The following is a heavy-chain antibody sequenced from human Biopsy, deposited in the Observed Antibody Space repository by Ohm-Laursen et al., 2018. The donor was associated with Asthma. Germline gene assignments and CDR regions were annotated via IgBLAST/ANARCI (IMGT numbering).Heavy chain of an antibody. CDR2: LSYNGNNK. D-gene: IGHD6-6*01. V-gene: IGHV3-30*03. J-gene: IGHJ4*02. Sequence: SLRLSCAASGFILSNYDMHWVRQAPGKGLEWVAVLSYNGNNKYYTDSVRGRFTISRDNSENTLYLQMNSLRVEDTAVYYCARGDWYGSASNGYWGQGTLVTVSA. CDR1: GFILSNYD. CDR3: ARGDWYGSASNGY.